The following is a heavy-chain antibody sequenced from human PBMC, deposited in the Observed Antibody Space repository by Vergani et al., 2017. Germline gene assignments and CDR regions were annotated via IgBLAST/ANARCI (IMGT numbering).Heavy chain of an antibody. V-gene: IGHV4-30-4*08. CDR1: GGPISSGDYY. Sequence: QVQLQESGPGLVKPSQTLSLTFTVSGGPISSGDYYWSWIRQPPGKGLEWIGYIYYSGSTYYNPSLKSRVTISVDTSKKQFSLKLRSVTAADTAVYYCASPTYYYGSGSPPRYWGQGTLVTVSS. J-gene: IGHJ4*02. D-gene: IGHD3-10*01. CDR3: ASPTYYYGSGSPPRY. CDR2: IYYSGST.